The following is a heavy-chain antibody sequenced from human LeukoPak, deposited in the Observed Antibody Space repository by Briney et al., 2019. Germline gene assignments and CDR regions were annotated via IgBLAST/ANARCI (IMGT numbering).Heavy chain of an antibody. Sequence: GGSLRLSCAASGFTFDDYAMHWVRQAPGKGLEWVSGISWNSGSIGYADSVKGRFTISRDNAKNSLYLQMNSLRDEDTAFYYCAKDNPKRPIPGGPTYFASWGQGTLVTVSS. J-gene: IGHJ4*02. CDR2: ISWNSGSI. CDR1: GFTFDDYA. D-gene: IGHD1-1*01. V-gene: IGHV3-9*01. CDR3: AKDNPKRPIPGGPTYFAS.